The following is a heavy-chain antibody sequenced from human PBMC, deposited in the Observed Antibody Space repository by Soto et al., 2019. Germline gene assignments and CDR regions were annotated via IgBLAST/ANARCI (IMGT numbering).Heavy chain of an antibody. CDR2: IIPIFGTA. CDR3: ARDATVYSYGWYYFDY. J-gene: IGHJ4*02. V-gene: IGHV1-69*13. D-gene: IGHD5-18*01. CDR1: GGTFSSYA. Sequence: SVKVSCKASGGTFSSYAISWVRQAPGQGLEWMGGIIPIFGTANYAQKFQGRVTITADESTSTAYMELSSLRSEDTAVYYCARDATVYSYGWYYFDYWGQGTLVTVSS.